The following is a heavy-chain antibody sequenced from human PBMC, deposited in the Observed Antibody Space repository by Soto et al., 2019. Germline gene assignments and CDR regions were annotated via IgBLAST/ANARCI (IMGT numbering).Heavy chain of an antibody. Sequence: TXSLTCTVSGGYISSGVYYWSWIRPHPGQGLEWIGYIYHSGSTYYKPSLKSRLTMSVDTSKNQFSLRLSSLTAADTAVYYCARIYSGYDKGVDVWGKGTTVT. D-gene: IGHD5-12*01. V-gene: IGHV4-31*03. J-gene: IGHJ6*03. CDR2: IYHSGST. CDR3: ARIYSGYDKGVDV. CDR1: GGYISSGVYY.